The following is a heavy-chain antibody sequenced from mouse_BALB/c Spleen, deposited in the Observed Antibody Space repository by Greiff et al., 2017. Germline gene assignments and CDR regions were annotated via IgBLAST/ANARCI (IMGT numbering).Heavy chain of an antibody. CDR3: ARAYYVWYFDV. Sequence: EVQLQQSGAELVKPGASVKLSCTASGFNIKDTYMPWVKQRPEQGLEWIGRIDPANGNTKYDPKFQGKATIPADTSSNTAYLQLSSLTSEDTAVYYCARAYYVWYFDVWGAGTTVTVSS. CDR2: IDPANGNT. CDR1: GFNIKDTY. D-gene: IGHD1-1*01. V-gene: IGHV14-3*02. J-gene: IGHJ1*01.